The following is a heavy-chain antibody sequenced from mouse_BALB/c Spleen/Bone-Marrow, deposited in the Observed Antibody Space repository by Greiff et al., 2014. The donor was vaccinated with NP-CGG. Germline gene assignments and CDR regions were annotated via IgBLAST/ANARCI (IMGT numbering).Heavy chain of an antibody. J-gene: IGHJ4*01. CDR1: GYTFTSYV. D-gene: IGHD1-1*01. V-gene: IGHV1-14*01. CDR2: INPYNDGT. Sequence: EVQRVESGPELVKPGASVKMSCKASGYTFTSYVMHWVKQKPGQGLEWIGYINPYNDGTKYNEKFKGKATLTSDKSSSTAYMELSSLTSEDSAVYYCASRRLYYYAMDYWGQGTSVTVSS. CDR3: ASRRLYYYAMDY.